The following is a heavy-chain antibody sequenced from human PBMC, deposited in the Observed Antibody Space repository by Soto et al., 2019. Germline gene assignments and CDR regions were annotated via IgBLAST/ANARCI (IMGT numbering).Heavy chain of an antibody. Sequence: GESLKISCNGSGYSFTSYWIGWVRQMPGKGLEWMGIIYPGDSDTRYSPSFQGQVTISADKSISTAYLQWSSLKASDTAMYYCAKGYYSGYDLAYFDYWGQGTLVTVSS. CDR3: AKGYYSGYDLAYFDY. CDR1: GYSFTSYW. CDR2: IYPGDSDT. V-gene: IGHV5-51*01. J-gene: IGHJ4*02. D-gene: IGHD5-12*01.